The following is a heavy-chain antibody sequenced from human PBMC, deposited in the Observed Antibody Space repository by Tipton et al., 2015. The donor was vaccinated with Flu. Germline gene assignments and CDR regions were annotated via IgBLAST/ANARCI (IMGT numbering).Heavy chain of an antibody. CDR1: GGSISSGGAY. CDR2: IYYSGST. J-gene: IGHJ6*02. V-gene: IGHV4-31*03. CDR3: ARDQGFGGGLAYDYYLLDV. D-gene: IGHD3-10*01. Sequence: TLSLTCTVSGGSISSGGAYWSWTRQHPGEGLEWIASIYYSGSTYYNPSLERRVSISVDTSKSHFSLTLNSVTAADTAVYYCARDQGFGGGLAYDYYLLDVWGQGTTVTVSS.